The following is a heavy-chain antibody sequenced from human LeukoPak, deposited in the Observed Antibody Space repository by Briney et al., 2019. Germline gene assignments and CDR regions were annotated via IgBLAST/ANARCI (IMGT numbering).Heavy chain of an antibody. Sequence: ASVKVSCKASGYTFTGYYMHWVRQAPGQGLEWMGWINPNSGGTNYAQKFQGRFTMTRDTSISTAYMELSRLRSDDTAVYYWARDRPGYCSCGSCYSSLLDYWGQGTLVTVSS. CDR3: ARDRPGYCSCGSCYSSLLDY. V-gene: IGHV1-2*02. CDR2: INPNSGGT. J-gene: IGHJ4*02. CDR1: GYTFTGYY. D-gene: IGHD2-15*01.